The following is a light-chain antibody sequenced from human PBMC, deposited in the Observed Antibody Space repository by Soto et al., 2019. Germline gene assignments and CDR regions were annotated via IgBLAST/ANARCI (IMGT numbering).Light chain of an antibody. J-gene: IGKJ1*01. V-gene: IGKV3-15*01. CDR1: QSVGRN. Sequence: EIVMTPSLATLSVSAGERATLCCRAGQSVGRNLAWYQQKPGQAPRLLIYGAFTRATGIPARFSGSGSGTEFTPPLTSLQSEDCAVYYCQQDNNPHRTLGQATK. CDR3: QQDNNPHRT. CDR2: GAF.